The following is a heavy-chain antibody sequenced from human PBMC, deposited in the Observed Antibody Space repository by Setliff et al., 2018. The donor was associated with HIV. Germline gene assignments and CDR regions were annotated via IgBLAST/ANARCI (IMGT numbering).Heavy chain of an antibody. CDR1: GGSISSYY. D-gene: IGHD5-18*01. V-gene: IGHV4-4*07. CDR3: AREIQLSATSYYYYMDD. J-gene: IGHJ6*03. CDR2: IYASGRT. Sequence: PSETLSLTCTVSGGSISSYYWSWIRQPAGKGLEWIGRIYASGRTNYNPSIKSRVTLSVDTSKNQFPLKMTSVTAADTAVYYGAREIQLSATSYYYYMDDWGRGTTVTVSS.